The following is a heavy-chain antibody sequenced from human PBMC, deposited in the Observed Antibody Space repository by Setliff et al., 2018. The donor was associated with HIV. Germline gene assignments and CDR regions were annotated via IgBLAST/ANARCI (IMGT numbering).Heavy chain of an antibody. V-gene: IGHV3-30*02. D-gene: IGHD4-17*01. Sequence: GGSLRLSCAASGFTFSYYGVHWVRQAPGKGLDWVASILFDGTYKYYAASVKGRFTISRDNAKNSLYLQMNSLRAEDTAVYYCARDPYPYGDYGDWYFDLWGRGTLVTVSS. CDR2: ILFDGTYK. CDR3: ARDPYPYGDYGDWYFDL. CDR1: GFTFSYYG. J-gene: IGHJ2*01.